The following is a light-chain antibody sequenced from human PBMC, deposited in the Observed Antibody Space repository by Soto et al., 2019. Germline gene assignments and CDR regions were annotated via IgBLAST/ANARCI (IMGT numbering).Light chain of an antibody. V-gene: IGLV1-47*01. J-gene: IGLJ1*01. CDR1: RSQIGRNF. CDR3: ATWDDSLSNYV. Sequence: QSLLAQPPSASGTPRQRGTISCSGSRSQIGRNFVYWYQHLTGTAPKPLIYRNNQRPSGAADRFSGSKSGTSASLAIIGLRSEDEADYYCATWDDSLSNYVFGTGTKVTVL. CDR2: RNN.